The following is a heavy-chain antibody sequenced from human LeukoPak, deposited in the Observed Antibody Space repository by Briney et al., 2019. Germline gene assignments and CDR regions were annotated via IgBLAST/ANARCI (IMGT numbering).Heavy chain of an antibody. CDR3: ARVGAFGRYYYMDV. CDR1: GFTLSSYW. CDR2: IKKDGSEK. J-gene: IGHJ6*03. V-gene: IGHV3-7*03. Sequence: GGSLILSCAASGFTLSSYWMSWVRQAPGKGLEGVVNIKKDGSEKYYVDSVKGRFTISRDNAKTSLFLQMNSLRAEDTAVYYCARVGAFGRYYYMDVWGKGTTVTISS. D-gene: IGHD1-26*01.